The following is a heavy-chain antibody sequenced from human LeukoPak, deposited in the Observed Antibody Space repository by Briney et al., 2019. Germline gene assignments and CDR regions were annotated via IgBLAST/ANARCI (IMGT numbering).Heavy chain of an antibody. V-gene: IGHV1-8*01. D-gene: IGHD3-9*01. CDR1: GYTFTSYD. J-gene: IGHJ4*02. CDR2: MNPNSGNT. Sequence: ASVKVSCKASGYTFTSYDINWVRQATGQGLEWMGWMNPNSGNTGYAQKFQGRVTMTRNTSISTAYMELSSLRSEDTAVYYCAITGRQYLDWFYDYWGQGTLVTVSS. CDR3: AITGRQYLDWFYDY.